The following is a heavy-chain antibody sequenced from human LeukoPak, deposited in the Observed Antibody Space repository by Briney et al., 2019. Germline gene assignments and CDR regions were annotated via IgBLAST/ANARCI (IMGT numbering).Heavy chain of an antibody. V-gene: IGHV4-31*03. D-gene: IGHD4-11*01. CDR1: GVSISSGGYY. Sequence: PSETLSLTCTVSGVSISSGGYYWSWLRQHPGKGLEWIGYIYYSGSTYYNPSLKSRVTISVDTSKNQFSLKLSSVTAADTAVYYCARGRDYSSYWGQGTLVTVSS. CDR2: IYYSGST. CDR3: ARGRDYSSY. J-gene: IGHJ4*02.